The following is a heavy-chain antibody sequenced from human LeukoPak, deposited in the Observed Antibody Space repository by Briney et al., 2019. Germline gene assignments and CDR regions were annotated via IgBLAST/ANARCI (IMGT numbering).Heavy chain of an antibody. Sequence: PSETLSLTCTVSGGSISSYYWSWIRQPAGKGLEWIGRIYTSGSTNYNPSLKSRVTMSVDTSKNQFSLKLSSVTAADTAVYYCARVHRPGYSSSGYYFDYGAQGTRAPV. CDR3: ARVHRPGYSSSGYYFDY. D-gene: IGHD6-13*01. J-gene: IGHJ4*02. CDR2: IYTSGST. CDR1: GGSISSYY. V-gene: IGHV4-4*07.